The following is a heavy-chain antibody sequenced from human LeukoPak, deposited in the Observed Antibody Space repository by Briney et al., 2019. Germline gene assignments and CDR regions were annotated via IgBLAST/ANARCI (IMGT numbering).Heavy chain of an antibody. CDR1: GFTFSSYA. CDR3: AKDKHGYSTTLDWFDP. CDR2: ISGSGGST. D-gene: IGHD6-13*01. J-gene: IGHJ5*02. V-gene: IGHV3-23*01. Sequence: PGGSLRLSCAASGFTFSSYAMSWVRQAPGKGLEWVSAISGSGGSTYYADSVKGRFTISRDNSKNTLYLQMNSLRAEDTAVYYCAKDKHGYSTTLDWFDPRGQGTLVTVSS.